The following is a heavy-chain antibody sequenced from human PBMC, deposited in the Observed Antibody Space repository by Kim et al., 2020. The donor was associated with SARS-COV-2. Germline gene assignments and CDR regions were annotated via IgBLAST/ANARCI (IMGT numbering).Heavy chain of an antibody. J-gene: IGHJ4*02. Sequence: SVKVSCKASGGTFSSYAISWVRQAPGQGLEWMGGIIPIFGTANYAQKFQGRVTITADKSTSTAYMELSSLRSEDTAVYYCAREIVGATDFDYWGQGTLVTVSS. CDR3: AREIVGATDFDY. CDR1: GGTFSSYA. CDR2: IIPIFGTA. D-gene: IGHD1-26*01. V-gene: IGHV1-69*06.